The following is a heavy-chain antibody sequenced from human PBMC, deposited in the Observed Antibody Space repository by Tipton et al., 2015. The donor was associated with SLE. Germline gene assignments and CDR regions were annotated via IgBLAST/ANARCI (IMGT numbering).Heavy chain of an antibody. CDR2: MSHSGSA. J-gene: IGHJ2*01. CDR1: HTSFSTYS. CDR3: ASVILYYGYFDF. Sequence: TLSLTCTVSHTSFSTYSWAWIRQSPERGLEWIGYMSHSGSANYNPSLKSRVTISVDTSRNHFSLSLTSVTAADTAVYYCASVILYYGYFDFWGRGTLGTVSP. D-gene: IGHD2-15*01. V-gene: IGHV4-59*01.